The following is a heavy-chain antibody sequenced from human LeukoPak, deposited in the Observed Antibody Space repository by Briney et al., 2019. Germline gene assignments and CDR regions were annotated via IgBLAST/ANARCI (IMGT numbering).Heavy chain of an antibody. J-gene: IGHJ4*02. CDR3: ARDSSGVGVDFDY. CDR1: GFTFSNYA. Sequence: GGSLRLSCAASGFTFSNYAMNWVRQAPGKGLEWVSGISGSGGSTYYADSVKGRFTISRDNSKKTLYLQMNSLRAEDTAVYYCARDSSGVGVDFDYWGQGTLVTVSS. D-gene: IGHD1-26*01. CDR2: ISGSGGST. V-gene: IGHV3-23*01.